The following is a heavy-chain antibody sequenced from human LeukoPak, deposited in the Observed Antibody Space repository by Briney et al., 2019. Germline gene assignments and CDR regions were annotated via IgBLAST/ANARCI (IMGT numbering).Heavy chain of an antibody. V-gene: IGHV4-34*01. CDR2: VNHSGYT. D-gene: IGHD4-17*01. J-gene: IGHJ4*02. CDR3: ARMTTGHDY. CDR1: GTSFTSYY. Sequence: SETLSLTCGVSGTSFTSYYWSWIRQTPGKGLEWIGEVNHSGYTNMNPSLKSRVTISVDTSKNQFSPMVTSVTAADTAVYFCARMTTGHDYWGQGILVTVSS.